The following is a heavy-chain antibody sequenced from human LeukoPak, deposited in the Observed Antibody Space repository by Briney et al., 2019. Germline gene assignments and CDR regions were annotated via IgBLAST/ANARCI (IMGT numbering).Heavy chain of an antibody. CDR1: GYTFTGYY. V-gene: IGHV1-2*06. CDR3: ARAKGLAAASEYFQH. Sequence: ASVKVSCKASGYTFTGYYMHWVRQAPGQGLEWMGRINPNSGGTNYAQRFQGRVTMTRDTSISTAYMGLSRLRSDDTAVYYCARAKGLAAASEYFQHWGQGTLVTVSS. D-gene: IGHD6-13*01. J-gene: IGHJ1*01. CDR2: INPNSGGT.